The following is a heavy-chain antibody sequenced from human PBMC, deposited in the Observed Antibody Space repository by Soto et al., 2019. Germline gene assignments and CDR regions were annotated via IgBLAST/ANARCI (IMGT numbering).Heavy chain of an antibody. V-gene: IGHV3-9*01. CDR2: ISWNSGSI. CDR3: AKARVATILRPNWFDP. J-gene: IGHJ5*02. CDR1: GFTFDDYA. Sequence: EVQLVESGGGLVQPGRSLRLSCAASGFTFDDYAMHWVRQAPGKRLEWVSGISWNSGSIGYADSVKGRFTISRDNAKNSLYLQMNSLRAEDTALYYCAKARVATILRPNWFDPWGQGTLVTVSS. D-gene: IGHD5-12*01.